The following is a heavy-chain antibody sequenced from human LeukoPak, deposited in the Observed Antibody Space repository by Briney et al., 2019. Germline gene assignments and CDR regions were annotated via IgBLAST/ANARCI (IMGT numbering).Heavy chain of an antibody. CDR1: GGSFSGYY. J-gene: IGHJ4*02. CDR2: INHSGST. Sequence: PSETLSLTCAVYGGSFSGYYWSWIRQPPGKGLEWIGEINHSGSTNYNPSLKSRVTISVDTSKNQFSLKLSSVTAADTAVYYCARAITAMATRVDYWGQGTLVTVSS. CDR3: ARAITAMATRVDY. V-gene: IGHV4-34*01. D-gene: IGHD5-18*01.